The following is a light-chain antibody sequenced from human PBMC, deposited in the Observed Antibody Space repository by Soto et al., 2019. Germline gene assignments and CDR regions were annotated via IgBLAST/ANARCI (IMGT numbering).Light chain of an antibody. CDR2: DDS. Sequence: SYELTQPPSVSVAPGQTASITCGGNNIKSKSVHWYQQKPGQAPVLVVYDDSDRPSGIPERFSGSNSGNTAALTISRVEAGDEADYYCQVGESIGDHYVFGTGTKVTVL. CDR3: QVGESIGDHYV. V-gene: IGLV3-21*02. J-gene: IGLJ1*01. CDR1: NIKSKS.